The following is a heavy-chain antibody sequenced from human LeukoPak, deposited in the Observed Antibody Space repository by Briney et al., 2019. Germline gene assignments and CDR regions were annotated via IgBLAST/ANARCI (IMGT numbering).Heavy chain of an antibody. V-gene: IGHV4-34*01. CDR2: INHSGST. D-gene: IGHD2-21*02. J-gene: IGHJ4*02. CDR1: GGSFSGYY. Sequence: SETLSLTCAVYGGSFSGYYWSWIRQPPGKGLEWIGEINHSGSTNYNPSLKSRVTISVDTSKNQFSLKLSSVTAADTAVYYCASEDVYCGGDCYPYWGQGTLVTVSS. CDR3: ASEDVYCGGDCYPY.